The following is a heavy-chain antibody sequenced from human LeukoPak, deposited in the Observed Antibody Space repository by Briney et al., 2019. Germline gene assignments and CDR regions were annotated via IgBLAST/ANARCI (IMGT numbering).Heavy chain of an antibody. D-gene: IGHD3-10*01. V-gene: IGHV3-30*04. CDR2: ISYDGSNK. CDR3: AREVITMVRGRRMDV. Sequence: PGRSLRLSCAASGFTFSSYAMHWVRQAPGKGLEWVAVISYDGSNKYYADSVKGRFTISRDNSKNTLYLQMNSLRAEDTVVYYCAREVITMVRGRRMDVWGKGTTVTVSS. J-gene: IGHJ6*04. CDR1: GFTFSSYA.